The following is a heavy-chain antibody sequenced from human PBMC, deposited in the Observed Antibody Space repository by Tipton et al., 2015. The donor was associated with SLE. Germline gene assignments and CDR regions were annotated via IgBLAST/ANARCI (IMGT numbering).Heavy chain of an antibody. CDR2: IKQDGSEK. CDR1: GFTFSSYW. CDR3: ARSSDIVVVPAAIGGFDY. Sequence: SLRLSCLASGFTFSSYWMSWVRQAPGKGLEWVANIKQDGSEKYYADSVKGRFTISRDNAKNSLYLQMNSLRAEDTAVYYCARSSDIVVVPAAIGGFDYWGQGTLVTVSS. D-gene: IGHD2-2*01. J-gene: IGHJ4*02. V-gene: IGHV3-7*01.